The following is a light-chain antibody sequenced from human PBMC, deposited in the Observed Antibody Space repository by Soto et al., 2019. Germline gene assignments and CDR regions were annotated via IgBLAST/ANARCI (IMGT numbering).Light chain of an antibody. J-gene: IGLJ3*02. Sequence: QSALTQPPSASGSPGQSVTVSCAGTSSDVGNWNYVSWYQQHPGKAPKLMISEVSKRPSGVPDRFSGSKSGNTASLNVSGLQAEDEADYYCSSYAGSNTWVFGGGTKLTVL. V-gene: IGLV2-8*01. CDR3: SSYAGSNTWV. CDR2: EVS. CDR1: SSDVGNWNY.